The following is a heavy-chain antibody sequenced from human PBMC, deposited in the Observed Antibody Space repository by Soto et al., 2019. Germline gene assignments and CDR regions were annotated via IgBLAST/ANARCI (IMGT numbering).Heavy chain of an antibody. CDR3: ARKDYYGSGIYYFDS. V-gene: IGHV1-3*01. J-gene: IGHJ4*02. Sequence: ASVKVSCKASGYTLTRNPIHWVRQAPGQGLEWMGWLNPANGDTGYSQNFQGRVTITRDTSASTAYMEMNSLRSEDTAVYYCARKDYYGSGIYYFDSWGQGTQVTVSS. CDR2: LNPANGDT. D-gene: IGHD3-10*01. CDR1: GYTLTRNP.